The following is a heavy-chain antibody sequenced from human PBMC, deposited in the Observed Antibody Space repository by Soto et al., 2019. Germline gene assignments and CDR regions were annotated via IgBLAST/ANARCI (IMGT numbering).Heavy chain of an antibody. CDR3: ARGKDRWELLLRLQDWYFDL. J-gene: IGHJ2*01. Sequence: VQLVESGGGLVQPGGSLRLSCAASGFTFSSYDMHWVRQATGKGLEWVSAIGTAGDTYYPGSVKGRFTISRENAKNSLYLQMNSLRAGDTAVYYCARGKDRWELLLRLQDWYFDLWGRGTLVTVSS. V-gene: IGHV3-13*04. D-gene: IGHD1-26*01. CDR1: GFTFSSYD. CDR2: IGTAGDT.